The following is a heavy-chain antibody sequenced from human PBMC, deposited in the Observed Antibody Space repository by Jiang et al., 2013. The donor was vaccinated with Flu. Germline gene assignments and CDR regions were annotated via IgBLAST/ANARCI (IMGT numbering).Heavy chain of an antibody. V-gene: IGHV3-48*03. J-gene: IGHJ3*02. Sequence: VQLVESGGGLVQPGGSLRLSCVASGFTFSSYEMNWVRQAPGKGLEWVSYIGSSGSTIYYADSVKGRFTISRDNAKNSLYLQMNSLRAEDTAVYYCASPAAFDIWGQGDNGHRLF. CDR3: ASPAAFDI. CDR1: GFTFSSYE. CDR2: IGSSGSTI.